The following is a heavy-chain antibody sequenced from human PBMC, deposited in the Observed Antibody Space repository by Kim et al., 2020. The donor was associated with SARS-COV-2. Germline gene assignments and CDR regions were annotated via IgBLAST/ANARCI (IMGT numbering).Heavy chain of an antibody. V-gene: IGHV5-10-1*01. CDR1: GYSFTSYW. Sequence: GESLKISCKGSGYSFTSYWISWVRQMPGKGLEWMGRIDPSDSYTNYSPSFQGHVTISADKSISTAYLQWSSLKASDTAMYYCARLSYDPYYYYGMDVWGQGTTVTVSS. CDR2: IDPSDSYT. D-gene: IGHD3-10*01. J-gene: IGHJ6*02. CDR3: ARLSYDPYYYYGMDV.